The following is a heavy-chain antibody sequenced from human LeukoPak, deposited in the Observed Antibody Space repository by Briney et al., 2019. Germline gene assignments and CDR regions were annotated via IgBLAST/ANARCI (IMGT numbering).Heavy chain of an antibody. J-gene: IGHJ4*02. D-gene: IGHD6-19*01. CDR2: INHSGST. Sequence: SETLSLTCAVYGGSFSGYYWSWIRQPPGQGLEWMGEINHSGSTNYNLSLKSRVTISVDTSKNQFSLKLSSVTAADTAVYYCARHLNSDWIDFDYWGQGTLVTVSS. CDR3: ARHLNSDWIDFDY. V-gene: IGHV4-34*01. CDR1: GGSFSGYY.